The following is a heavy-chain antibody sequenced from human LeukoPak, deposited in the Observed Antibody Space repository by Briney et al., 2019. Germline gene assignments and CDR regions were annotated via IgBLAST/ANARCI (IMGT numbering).Heavy chain of an antibody. D-gene: IGHD2-2*01. Sequence: TGGSLRLSCVASGFAFSASAVHWVRQTSAKGLEWVGRIRDKANNYATSYAASVKGRFTISRDDSEDTAYLQMISLKIEDTAIYYCTTSVRTSSWDFDYWGQGSLVTVSS. CDR1: GFAFSASA. V-gene: IGHV3-73*01. CDR3: TTSVRTSSWDFDY. CDR2: IRDKANNYAT. J-gene: IGHJ4*02.